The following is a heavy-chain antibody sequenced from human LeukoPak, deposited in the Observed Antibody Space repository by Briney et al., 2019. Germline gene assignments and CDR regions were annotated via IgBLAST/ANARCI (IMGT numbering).Heavy chain of an antibody. CDR2: INHSGST. D-gene: IGHD3-10*01. J-gene: IGHJ6*03. CDR1: GGSFSGYY. CDR3: ARVWGSGSGQYYMDV. Sequence: SETLSLTCAVYGGSFSGYYWSWIRQPPGKGLEWIGEINHSGSTNYNPPLKSRVTISVDTSKNQSSLKLSSVTAADTAVYYCARVWGSGSGQYYMDVWGKGTTVTVSS. V-gene: IGHV4-34*01.